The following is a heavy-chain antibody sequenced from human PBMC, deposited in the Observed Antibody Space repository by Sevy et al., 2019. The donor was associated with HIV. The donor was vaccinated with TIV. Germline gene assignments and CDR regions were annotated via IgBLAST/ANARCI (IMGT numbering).Heavy chain of an antibody. Sequence: GGSLRLSCAASGFTFSSYSMNWVRQAPGKGLEWVSSIISSSNYIYYADSVKGRFTISRDNAKNSLYLQMNSLRAEDTAVYYCARGRGYCSGGSCPSNMDVWGQGTTVTVSS. V-gene: IGHV3-21*01. CDR3: ARGRGYCSGGSCPSNMDV. J-gene: IGHJ6*02. D-gene: IGHD2-15*01. CDR1: GFTFSSYS. CDR2: IISSSNYI.